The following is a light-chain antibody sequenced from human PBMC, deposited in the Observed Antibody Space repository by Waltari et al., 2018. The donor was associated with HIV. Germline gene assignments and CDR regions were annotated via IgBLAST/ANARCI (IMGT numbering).Light chain of an antibody. Sequence: QSVLTQPPSVSGTPGQNVTIPCSGSSSNIGSNIVNWYQQLPGAAPKLRIYSNDQRPSGVPDRFSGSKSGTSASLAISGLQSADEADYYCAAWDDSLNGMFGGGTRLTVL. CDR2: SND. V-gene: IGLV1-44*01. J-gene: IGLJ3*02. CDR1: SSNIGSNI. CDR3: AAWDDSLNGM.